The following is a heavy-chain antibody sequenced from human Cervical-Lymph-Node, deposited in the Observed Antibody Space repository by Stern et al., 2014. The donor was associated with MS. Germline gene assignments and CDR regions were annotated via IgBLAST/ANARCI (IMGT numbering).Heavy chain of an antibody. J-gene: IGHJ4*02. V-gene: IGHV3-9*01. CDR2: IGWNSNNI. CDR1: GFTLDFCP. Sequence: EVQLVGSGGGSGQPGRSLRLSCSASGFTLDFCPIHWVRQAPGKCLEWVSGIGWNSNNIGYADSVRGRFTISRDNAKNSLYLQMNGLRPEDTALYYCAKDISEKHYYFDSWGEGTLVTVPS. CDR3: AKDISEKHYYFDS. D-gene: IGHD3-16*02.